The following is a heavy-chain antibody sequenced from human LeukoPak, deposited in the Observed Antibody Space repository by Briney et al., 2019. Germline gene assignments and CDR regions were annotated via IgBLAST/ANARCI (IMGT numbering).Heavy chain of an antibody. CDR2: IGYTGDST. D-gene: IGHD4-23*01. CDR1: GFTFSSNA. V-gene: IGHV3-23*01. CDR3: AKSPTVDAAFDI. J-gene: IGHJ3*02. Sequence: RGSLRLSCAASGFTFSSNAMNWIRQAPGKGLGRVSGIGYTGDSTFYADSVKGRFTDSRDSSKNTLFLHMNSLRAEDTALYYCAKSPTVDAAFDIWGQGTMVTVSS.